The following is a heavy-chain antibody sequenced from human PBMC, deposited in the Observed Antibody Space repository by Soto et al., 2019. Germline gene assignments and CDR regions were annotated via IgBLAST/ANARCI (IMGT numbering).Heavy chain of an antibody. CDR2: IIPILGIA. Sequence: QVQLVQSGAEVKKPGSSVKVSCKASGGTFSRYTISWVRQAPGHGLEWMGRIIPILGIANYAQTFQARVTINADKSTSTGYMELSSLSSEDTAVYYCARAAQEGDGVSRWDCASWGQGTLVTVSS. CDR1: GGTFSRYT. J-gene: IGHJ5*02. V-gene: IGHV1-69*02. CDR3: ARAAQEGDGVSRWDCAS. D-gene: IGHD1-26*01.